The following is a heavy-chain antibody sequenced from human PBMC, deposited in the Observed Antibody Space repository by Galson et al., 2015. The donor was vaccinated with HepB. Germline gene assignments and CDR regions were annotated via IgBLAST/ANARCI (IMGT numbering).Heavy chain of an antibody. CDR2: IRKKAYGGTK. J-gene: IGHJ4*02. V-gene: IGHV3-49*03. Sequence: SLRLSCATSGFTFDDSAMSWFRQAPGKGLEWVSFIRKKAYGGTKEYAASVEGRFTISRDDSKSIVYLQMDSLKSEDTAVYYCATRVGYTNGWYVYWGQGTLVTVSS. CDR3: ATRVGYTNGWYVY. CDR1: GFTFDDSA. D-gene: IGHD6-19*01.